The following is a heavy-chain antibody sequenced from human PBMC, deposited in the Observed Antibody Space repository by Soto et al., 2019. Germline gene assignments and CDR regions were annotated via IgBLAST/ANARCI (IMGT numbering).Heavy chain of an antibody. J-gene: IGHJ3*01. Sequence: EVQLVESGGGLVMPGGSLRLSCAASGFTFASYHMSWVRQAPGKGLDWVSSINPSSSHIYYSDSVRSRFTISRDDSKNSLHLDMNSLRTEDVAIYYCVRGYCGGGGCYLRRDAFDVWGQGTAVTVSS. CDR1: GFTFASYH. CDR2: INPSSSHI. CDR3: VRGYCGGGGCYLRRDAFDV. D-gene: IGHD2-15*01. V-gene: IGHV3-21*02.